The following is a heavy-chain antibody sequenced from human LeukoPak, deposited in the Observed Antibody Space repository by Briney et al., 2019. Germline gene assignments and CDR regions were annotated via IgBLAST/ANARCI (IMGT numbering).Heavy chain of an antibody. CDR2: ISSNGNTI. CDR1: GFTFSSYE. CDR3: ATGELEPR. D-gene: IGHD3-10*01. J-gene: IGHJ3*01. V-gene: IGHV3-48*03. Sequence: GGSLRLSCAVSGFTFSSYEINWVRQAPGKGLEWVSYISSNGNTIYYADSVKGRFTISRDNAKNSLYLQMNSLRAEDTAVYYCATGELEPRWGQGTMVTVSS.